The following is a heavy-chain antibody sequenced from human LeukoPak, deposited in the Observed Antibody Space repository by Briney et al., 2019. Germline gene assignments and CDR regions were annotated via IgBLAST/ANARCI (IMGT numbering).Heavy chain of an antibody. V-gene: IGHV4-4*07. CDR1: GGSISSYY. CDR3: ARGRYYYDSSGYYYAYYFDY. J-gene: IGHJ4*02. D-gene: IGHD3-22*01. Sequence: SETLSLTCTVSGGSISSYYWSWIRQPAGKGLEWIGRIYTSGSTNYNPSLKSRVTMSVDTSKNQFSLKLSSATAADTAVYYCARGRYYYDSSGYYYAYYFDYWGQGTLVTVSS. CDR2: IYTSGST.